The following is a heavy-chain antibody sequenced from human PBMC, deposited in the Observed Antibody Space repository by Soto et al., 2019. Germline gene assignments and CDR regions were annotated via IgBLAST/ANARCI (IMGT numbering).Heavy chain of an antibody. D-gene: IGHD3-3*01. CDR1: GFTFSNYA. CDR3: AKGREWVPPPPFEY. J-gene: IGHJ4*02. Sequence: PGWSLRLSCAASGFTFSNYAMSWVRQAPGKGLEWVSSISGSGDNTYFADSVKGRFTISRDNSKHTLYLQMNSLRAEDTAVYYCAKGREWVPPPPFEYWGKGILVTVSS. CDR2: ISGSGDNT. V-gene: IGHV3-23*01.